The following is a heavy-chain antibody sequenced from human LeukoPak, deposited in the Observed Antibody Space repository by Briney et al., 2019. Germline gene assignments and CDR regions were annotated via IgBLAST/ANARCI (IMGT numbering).Heavy chain of an antibody. D-gene: IGHD3-9*01. CDR2: ISGSGGST. J-gene: IGHJ6*03. CDR3: AKGHYDILTGYYVYYYYYMDV. Sequence: GGSLRLSCAASGFTFSSYAMSWVRQAPGKGLEWVSAISGSGGSTYYADSVRGRFTISRDNSKNTLYLQMNSLRAEDTAVYYCAKGHYDILTGYYVYYYYYMDVWGKGTTVTVSS. V-gene: IGHV3-23*01. CDR1: GFTFSSYA.